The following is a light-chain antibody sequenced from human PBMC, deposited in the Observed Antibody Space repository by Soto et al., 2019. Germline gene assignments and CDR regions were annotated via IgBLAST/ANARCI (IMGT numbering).Light chain of an antibody. CDR2: EVV. J-gene: IGLJ3*02. CDR3: SSRGGSGV. V-gene: IGLV2-8*01. Sequence: QSVLTQPPSASGSPGQSVAISCTGTSSDVGGYNYVSWYQQHPGKAPKLIIYEVVKWPSGVPDRFSGSKSGNTASLTVSGLQPEDEADYYCSSRGGSGVFGGGTKLTVL. CDR1: SSDVGGYNY.